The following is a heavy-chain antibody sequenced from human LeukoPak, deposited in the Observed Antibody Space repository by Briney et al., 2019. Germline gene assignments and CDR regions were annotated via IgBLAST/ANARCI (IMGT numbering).Heavy chain of an antibody. CDR2: VYNSEYT. V-gene: IGHV4-4*08. Sequence: SETLSLTCTVSGGSSSGYYWSWSRQPPGKGLEWIGYVYNSEYTSYNPSLKSRVSISFDTSQNQFSLSLASVSAADTADYYCARNLGGGGSYLFDFWDQGTLVTVSS. J-gene: IGHJ4*02. D-gene: IGHD6-19*01. CDR1: GGSSSGYY. CDR3: ARNLGGGGSYLFDF.